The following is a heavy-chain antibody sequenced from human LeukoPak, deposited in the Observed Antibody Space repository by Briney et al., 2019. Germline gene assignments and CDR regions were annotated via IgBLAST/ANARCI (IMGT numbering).Heavy chain of an antibody. CDR3: ASRYSSGWYELDY. V-gene: IGHV1-2*02. CDR1: GYTFTGYY. D-gene: IGHD6-19*01. CDR2: INPNSGGT. Sequence: GASVKVSCKASGYTFTGYYMHWVRQAPGQGLEGMGWINPNSGGTNYAQKFQGRVTMTRDTSISTAYMELSRLRSDDTAVYYCASRYSSGWYELDYWGQGTLVTVSS. J-gene: IGHJ4*02.